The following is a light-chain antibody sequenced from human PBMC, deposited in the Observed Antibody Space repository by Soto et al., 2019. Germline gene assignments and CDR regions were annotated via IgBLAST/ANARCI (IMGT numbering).Light chain of an antibody. CDR2: ANN. V-gene: IGLV1-40*01. J-gene: IGLJ2*01. CDR3: QSYGSSGVV. Sequence: QLVLTQPPSVSGAPGQRVTISCTGSMSNIGAGYDVPWYQQLPGTAPKLLISANNNQPSGVPDRFSGSKSGTSGSLAITVLQAEDEADYYCQSYGSSGVVFGGGTKLTVL. CDR1: MSNIGAGYD.